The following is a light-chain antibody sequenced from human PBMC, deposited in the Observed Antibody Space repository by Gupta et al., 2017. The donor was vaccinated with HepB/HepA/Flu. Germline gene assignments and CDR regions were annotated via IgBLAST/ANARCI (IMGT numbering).Light chain of an antibody. CDR1: SSNIGIYT. CDR2: DEH. V-gene: IGLV1-44*01. J-gene: IGLJ2*01. Sequence: QPILTQPPSVSGTPGQRVTMSCSGSSSNIGIYTVNWYRQDPGMAPQLLIYDEHSRFSAVPERFSASKPGTSASLAISGLHSEDEAQYYCATWDGTVNGPIFGGGTKLTVL. CDR3: ATWDGTVNGPI.